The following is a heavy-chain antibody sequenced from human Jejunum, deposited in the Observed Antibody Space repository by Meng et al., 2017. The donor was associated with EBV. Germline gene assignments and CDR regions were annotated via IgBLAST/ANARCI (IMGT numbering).Heavy chain of an antibody. Sequence: QLVESGVGLVQPGGSLSRSCAASGFTFSNSWMHWLRQAPGKGLVWVSHIDTDGSTTNYAGSVKGRFTISRDNAKNTLSLQMNSLRVEDTAVYYCVRGGLGPWYWGQGTLVTVSS. CDR3: VRGGLGPWY. CDR2: IDTDGSTT. J-gene: IGHJ4*02. D-gene: IGHD3/OR15-3a*01. V-gene: IGHV3-74*01. CDR1: GFTFSNSW.